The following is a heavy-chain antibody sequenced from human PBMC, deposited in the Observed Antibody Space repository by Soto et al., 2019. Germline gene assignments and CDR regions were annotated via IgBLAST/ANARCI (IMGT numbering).Heavy chain of an antibody. CDR3: AKRGDIVEVSRTFVGYGMDV. CDR1: GFTFRNYA. J-gene: IGHJ6*02. CDR2: ISGNGGDI. V-gene: IGHV3-23*01. D-gene: IGHD2-2*01. Sequence: EVQLLESGGALVQPGGSLRRSCAASGFTFRNYAMSWVRQAPGKGLEWVSRISGNGGDINYADSVKGRFTISRDNSKNTLYLQMNSLRAEDTAVYYCAKRGDIVEVSRTFVGYGMDVWGQGTTVTVSS.